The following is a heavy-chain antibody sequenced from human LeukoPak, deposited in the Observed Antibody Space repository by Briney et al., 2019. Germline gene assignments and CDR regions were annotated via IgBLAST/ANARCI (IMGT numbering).Heavy chain of an antibody. Sequence: GGSLRLSCAASGFTFSSYGMHWVRQAPGKGLEWVANIKQDGSEKYYVDSVKGRFTISRDNAKNSLYLQMNSLRAEDTAVYYCARDDYVWGSYRYTPTFDYWGQGTLVTVSS. J-gene: IGHJ4*02. V-gene: IGHV3-7*01. CDR3: ARDDYVWGSYRYTPTFDY. CDR2: IKQDGSEK. D-gene: IGHD3-16*02. CDR1: GFTFSSYG.